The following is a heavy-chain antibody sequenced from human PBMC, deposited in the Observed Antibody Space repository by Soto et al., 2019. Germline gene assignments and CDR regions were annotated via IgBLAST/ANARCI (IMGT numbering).Heavy chain of an antibody. J-gene: IGHJ4*02. CDR3: AREYSSSSGRCFDC. Sequence: TLSLTCTVSGDSISSYYWSWPRQPPGKGLEWIGYIHYSGRTEYNPSLESRVTISVDTSKNQFSLKLRSVTAADTAVYFCAREYSSSSGRCFDCWGQGTLVTVSS. CDR2: IHYSGRT. CDR1: GDSISSYY. V-gene: IGHV4-59*01. D-gene: IGHD6-6*01.